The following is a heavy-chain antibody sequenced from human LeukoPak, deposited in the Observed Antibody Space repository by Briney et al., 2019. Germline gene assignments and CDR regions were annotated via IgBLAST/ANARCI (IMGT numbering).Heavy chain of an antibody. CDR1: GYSISSGYY. CDR2: IYYSGST. CDR3: ARDYGGSSNDY. Sequence: SETLSLTCTVSGYSISSGYYWGWIRQPPGKGLEWIGSIYYSGSTYYNPSLKSRVTISVDTSKNQFSLKLSSVTAADTAVYYCARDYGGSSNDYWGQGTLVTVSS. J-gene: IGHJ4*02. V-gene: IGHV4-38-2*02. D-gene: IGHD1-26*01.